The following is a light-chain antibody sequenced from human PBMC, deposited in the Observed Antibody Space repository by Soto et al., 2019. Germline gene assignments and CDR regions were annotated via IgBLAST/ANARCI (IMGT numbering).Light chain of an antibody. CDR3: QQYGSSPRT. J-gene: IGKJ1*01. CDR2: GAS. CDR1: QSVSSSY. V-gene: IGKV3-20*01. Sequence: EIVLTQSPGTLSLSPGERATLSCRASQSVSSSYLAWYQQKPGQAPRLLTYGASSRAPGIPDRCSGSGSGTDFTLTISRLEPEDVAVYYCQQYGSSPRTFGQGTKVEI.